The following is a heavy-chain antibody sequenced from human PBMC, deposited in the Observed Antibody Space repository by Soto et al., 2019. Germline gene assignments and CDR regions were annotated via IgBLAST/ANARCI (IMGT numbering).Heavy chain of an antibody. D-gene: IGHD3-3*01. Sequence: PGGSLRLSCAASGFTFSSYWMSWVRQAPGKGLEWVANIKQDGSEKYYVDSVKGRFTISRDNAKNSLYLQMNSLRAEDTAVYYCARGLRFLEWLSPLNLYYFDYWGQGTLVTVSS. CDR3: ARGLRFLEWLSPLNLYYFDY. V-gene: IGHV3-7*04. J-gene: IGHJ4*02. CDR1: GFTFSSYW. CDR2: IKQDGSEK.